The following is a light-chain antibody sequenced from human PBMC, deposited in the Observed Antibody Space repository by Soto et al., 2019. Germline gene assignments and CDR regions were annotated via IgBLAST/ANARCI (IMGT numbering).Light chain of an antibody. CDR3: QQYGSSLIT. V-gene: IGKV3-20*01. CDR2: DVS. J-gene: IGKJ5*01. Sequence: DIGLTGDPATLSLSAWDRATLFCRASQSVNRYLAWYQQKPGRAPRLLIYDVSTRATGIPARFSGSGSGTEFTLTISRLEPEDFAVYYCQQYGSSLITFGQGTRLEIK. CDR1: QSVNRY.